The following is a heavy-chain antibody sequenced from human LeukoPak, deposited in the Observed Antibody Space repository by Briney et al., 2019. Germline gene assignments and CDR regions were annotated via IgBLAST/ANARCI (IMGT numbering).Heavy chain of an antibody. V-gene: IGHV3-30-3*01. D-gene: IGHD3-22*01. CDR3: ARDNHYDSSGYYPIDY. Sequence: GGSLRLSCAASGFTFSSYAMHWVRQAPGKGLEWVAVISYDGSNKYYADSVKGRFTISRDNSKNTLYLQMNSLRAEDTAVYYCARDNHYDSSGYYPIDYWGQGTLVTVSS. CDR1: GFTFSSYA. CDR2: ISYDGSNK. J-gene: IGHJ4*02.